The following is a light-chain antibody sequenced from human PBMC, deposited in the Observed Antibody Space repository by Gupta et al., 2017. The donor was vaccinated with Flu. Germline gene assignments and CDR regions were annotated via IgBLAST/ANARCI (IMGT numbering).Light chain of an antibody. Sequence: DIQMTQSPSTLSSSVGDTVTLTCRASHSIDTWLAWYQQRPGKAPTLLMYKASTLENGVPSRFSGSGSGTEFTLIINSRQSDDFANYYCQQEENRSRTFGQGTKVDI. J-gene: IGKJ1*01. CDR3: QQEENRSRT. CDR2: KAS. CDR1: HSIDTW. V-gene: IGKV1-5*03.